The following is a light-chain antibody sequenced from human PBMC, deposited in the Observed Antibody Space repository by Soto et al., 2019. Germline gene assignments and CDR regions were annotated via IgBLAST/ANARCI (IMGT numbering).Light chain of an antibody. V-gene: IGKV3-20*01. CDR1: QSVSSSY. CDR3: QQYGSTPLT. Sequence: EIVLTQSPGTLSLSPGERATLSCRASQSVSSSYLAWYQQKPGQAPSLLIYGASSRATGIPDRFSGSGSGTDFTLTLTRLEHEDFAVYYCQQYGSTPLTFGGGTKVEIK. CDR2: GAS. J-gene: IGKJ4*01.